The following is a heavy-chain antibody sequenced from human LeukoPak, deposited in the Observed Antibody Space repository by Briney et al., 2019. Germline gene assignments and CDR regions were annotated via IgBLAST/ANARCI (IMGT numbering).Heavy chain of an antibody. CDR2: ISSSSSYI. J-gene: IGHJ4*02. D-gene: IGHD3-22*01. CDR3: AREGKGIYYDSSGYFN. Sequence: PGGSLRLSCAASGFTFSSYSMNWVRQAPGKGLEWVSSISSSSSYIYYADSVKGRFTISRDNAKNSLYLQMNSLRAEDTPVYYCAREGKGIYYDSSGYFNWGQGTLVTVSS. CDR1: GFTFSSYS. V-gene: IGHV3-21*01.